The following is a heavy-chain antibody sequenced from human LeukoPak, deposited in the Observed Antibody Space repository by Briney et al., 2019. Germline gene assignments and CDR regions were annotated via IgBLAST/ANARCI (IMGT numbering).Heavy chain of an antibody. J-gene: IGHJ4*02. CDR3: ARGGHRSGWAFDY. D-gene: IGHD6-19*01. Sequence: SGTLSLTCAVYGGSFSGYYWSWIRQPPGKGLEWIGEINHSGSTNYNPSLKSRVTISVDTSKNQFSLKLSSVTAADTAVYYCARGGHRSGWAFDYWGQGTLVTVSS. V-gene: IGHV4-34*01. CDR2: INHSGST. CDR1: GGSFSGYY.